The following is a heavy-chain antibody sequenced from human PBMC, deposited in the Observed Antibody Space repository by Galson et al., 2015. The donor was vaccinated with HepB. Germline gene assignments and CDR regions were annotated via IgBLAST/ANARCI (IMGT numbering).Heavy chain of an antibody. CDR3: PRAPDPGEVPPNY. CDR1: GGSLTGFY. V-gene: IGHV4-34*01. Sequence: SETLSLTCGVFGGSLTGFYWSWIRQPPGKGLEWIGEINHRGDTDYNPSLQGRVTILLDTSNNHFSLRLTSVTAADTAMYYCPRAPDPGEVPPNYWGQGTPVTVSS. D-gene: IGHD7-27*01. J-gene: IGHJ4*02. CDR2: INHRGDT.